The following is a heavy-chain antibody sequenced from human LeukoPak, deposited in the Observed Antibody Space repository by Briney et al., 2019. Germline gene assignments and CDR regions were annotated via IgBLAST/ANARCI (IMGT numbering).Heavy chain of an antibody. CDR2: IYYSGST. J-gene: IGHJ5*02. CDR1: GGSISSSSYY. Sequence: RPSETLSLTCTVSGGSISSSSYYWGWIRQPPGKGLEWIGSIYYSGSTYYNPSLKSRVTISVDTSKNQFSLKLSSVTAADTAVYYCAGHLAVAGRSLNWFDPWGQGTLVTVSS. D-gene: IGHD6-19*01. CDR3: AGHLAVAGRSLNWFDP. V-gene: IGHV4-39*01.